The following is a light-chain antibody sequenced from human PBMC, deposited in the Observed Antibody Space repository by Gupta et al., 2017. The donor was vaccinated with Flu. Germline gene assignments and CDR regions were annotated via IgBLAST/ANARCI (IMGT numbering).Light chain of an antibody. CDR1: QGISSY. V-gene: IGKV1-8*01. CDR3: QQYYSYPVT. Sequence: PSSLSASTGDRVTITVRASQGISSYLAWYQQKPGKAPKLLIYAASTLQSGVPSRFSGSGSGTDFTLTISCLQSEDFATYYCQQYYSYPVTFGQGTKLEIK. CDR2: AAS. J-gene: IGKJ2*01.